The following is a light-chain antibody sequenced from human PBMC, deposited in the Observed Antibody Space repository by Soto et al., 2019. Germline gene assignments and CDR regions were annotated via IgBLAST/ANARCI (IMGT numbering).Light chain of an antibody. CDR1: QTVRNNY. Sequence: EVVFTQSPGTLSLSPGEGATLSCRASQTVRNNYLAWYQQKPGQAPRLLIYDASSRETGIPDMFSGGGAGTEFTRTISRLEPEDFAVYYCQQFSSYPLTFGGGTKVDIK. J-gene: IGKJ4*01. CDR3: QQFSSYPLT. V-gene: IGKV3-20*01. CDR2: DAS.